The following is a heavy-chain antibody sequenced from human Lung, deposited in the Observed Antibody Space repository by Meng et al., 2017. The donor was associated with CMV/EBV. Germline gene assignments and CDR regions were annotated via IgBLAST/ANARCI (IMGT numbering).Heavy chain of an antibody. D-gene: IGHD3-22*01. V-gene: IGHV3-30-3*01. CDR3: ARDVGYYDSSGYYSPIFDY. CDR1: FSRYN. CDR2: ISYDGSNK. J-gene: IGHJ4*02. Sequence: FSRYNRQWVRQAPGKGLEWVAVISYDGSNKDYADSVKGRFTISRDKSKSTLYLQMNSLRAEDTAVYYCARDVGYYDSSGYYSPIFDYWGQGTLVTVSS.